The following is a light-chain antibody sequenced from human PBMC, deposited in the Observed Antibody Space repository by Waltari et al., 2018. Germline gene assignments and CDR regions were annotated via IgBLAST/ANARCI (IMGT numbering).Light chain of an antibody. J-gene: IGLJ3*02. Sequence: SSELTQDPAVSVALGQTVRITCQGASLRSSYASWYQQKPGQAPVLVIYGKTNRPSGIPDRVSGSTSRNTASLTITGAQAEDEADYYCFSRDSSGNLGVFGGGTKLTVL. V-gene: IGLV3-19*01. CDR2: GKT. CDR3: FSRDSSGNLGV. CDR1: SLRSSY.